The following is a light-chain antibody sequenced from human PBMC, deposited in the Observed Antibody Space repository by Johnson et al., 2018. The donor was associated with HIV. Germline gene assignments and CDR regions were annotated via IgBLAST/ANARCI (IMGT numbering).Light chain of an antibody. Sequence: QSVLTQPPSVSAAAGQRVTISCSGSSSNIGNQYVSWYQQLPGTVPKLLMYENNKRPSGIPDRFSGSRSCTSATLGITGLQTGDEADYYCGTWDSSLRSGFFGTGTKVTVL. CDR3: GTWDSSLRSGF. V-gene: IGLV1-51*02. CDR2: ENN. J-gene: IGLJ1*01. CDR1: SSNIGNQY.